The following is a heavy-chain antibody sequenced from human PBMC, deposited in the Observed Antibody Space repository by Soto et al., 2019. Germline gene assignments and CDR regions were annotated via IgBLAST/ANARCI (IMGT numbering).Heavy chain of an antibody. V-gene: IGHV3-21*01. Sequence: GGSLRLSCEASGFIFTTISMNWVRQVPGKGLQWLSSIISSGTFNSYGASGKGRFTISRDNAKNSLFLKMNSLSGKDTCLYYCARDPPHGGTSSWNADSWGPGTLVTVSS. CDR3: ARDPPHGGTSSWNADS. CDR2: IISSGTFN. D-gene: IGHD2-15*01. J-gene: IGHJ5*01. CDR1: GFIFTTIS.